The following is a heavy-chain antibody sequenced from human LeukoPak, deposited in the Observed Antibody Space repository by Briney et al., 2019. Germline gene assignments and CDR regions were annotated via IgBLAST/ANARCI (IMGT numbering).Heavy chain of an antibody. V-gene: IGHV3-74*01. Sequence: PGGSLRLSCAASGFTFSSYWMHWDRQAPGKGVVWVSRISPDGSTTGHADSVKGRFTTSRDNAKNTLFLQMNSLRAEDTAVYYCTRDFDFSSAIWGQGTLVTVSS. CDR1: GFTFSSYW. D-gene: IGHD3-3*01. J-gene: IGHJ4*02. CDR3: TRDFDFSSAI. CDR2: ISPDGSTT.